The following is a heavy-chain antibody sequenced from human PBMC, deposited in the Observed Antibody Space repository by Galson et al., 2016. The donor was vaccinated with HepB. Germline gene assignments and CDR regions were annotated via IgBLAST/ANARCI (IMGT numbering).Heavy chain of an antibody. Sequence: SETLSLTCTVSGASISAHYWSWIRQPPGKGLEWIGYIYDSGSTNYNSSLNSRVTISRDTSKNQFSLKLTSVTAADTAVYYCARRLGRDVANYHYYSLDVRGQGTLVTVS. V-gene: IGHV4-59*11. CDR1: GASISAHY. D-gene: IGHD3-16*01. CDR3: ARRLGRDVANYHYYSLDV. CDR2: IYDSGST. J-gene: IGHJ6*02.